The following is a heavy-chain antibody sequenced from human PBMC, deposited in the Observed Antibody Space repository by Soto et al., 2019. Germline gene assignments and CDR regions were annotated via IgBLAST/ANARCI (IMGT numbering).Heavy chain of an antibody. CDR2: ISSSSSYI. D-gene: IGHD3-10*01. V-gene: IGHV3-21*01. Sequence: GGSLRLSCAASGFTFDDYTMHWVRQAPGKGLEWVSSISSSSSYIYYADSVKGRFTISRDNAKNSLYLQMNSLRAEDTAVYYCARDKARLWFGELSYYYYGMYVWGQGTTVTVSS. CDR3: ARDKARLWFGELSYYYYGMYV. J-gene: IGHJ6*02. CDR1: GFTFDDYT.